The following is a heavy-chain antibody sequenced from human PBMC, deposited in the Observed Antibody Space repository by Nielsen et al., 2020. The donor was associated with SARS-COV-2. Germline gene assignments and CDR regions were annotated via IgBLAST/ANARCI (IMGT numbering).Heavy chain of an antibody. Sequence: GESLKISCAASGFSVSSHDMNWVRQAPGKGLQWVSLIYSDGSTKYADSVKGRFTISRDNSRNTVYLQMNSLRAEDTAVYYCARYSTYYYYYGMDVWGQGTTVTVSS. CDR3: ARYSTYYYYYGMDV. CDR1: GFSVSSHD. V-gene: IGHV3-53*01. J-gene: IGHJ6*02. D-gene: IGHD2-21*01. CDR2: IYSDGST.